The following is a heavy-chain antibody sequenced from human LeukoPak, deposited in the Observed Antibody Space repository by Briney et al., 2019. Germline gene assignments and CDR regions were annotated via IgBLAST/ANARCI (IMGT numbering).Heavy chain of an antibody. Sequence: PGGSLRLSCAASGFPFSNYAMSWVRHTPGKGLEWVSAISSSGGSTYSADSVRGRFTIFRDNSKNTLYLQMNSLRAEDTAVYYCAKDRVIAAAGTSDAFDIWGQGTMVTVSS. CDR1: GFPFSNYA. CDR3: AKDRVIAAAGTSDAFDI. D-gene: IGHD6-13*01. J-gene: IGHJ3*02. V-gene: IGHV3-23*01. CDR2: ISSSGGST.